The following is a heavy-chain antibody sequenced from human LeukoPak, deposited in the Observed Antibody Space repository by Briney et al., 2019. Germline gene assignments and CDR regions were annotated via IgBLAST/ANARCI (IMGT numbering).Heavy chain of an antibody. V-gene: IGHV3-23*01. CDR1: GFTFSRYT. D-gene: IGHD1-26*01. CDR3: AKGHPWVGANLYGMDV. CDR2: ISGSGGST. Sequence: PGGSLRLSCSASGFTFSRYTMHWVRQAPGKGLEWVSAISGSGGSTYYADSVKGRFTISRDNSKNTLYLQMNSLRAEDTAVYYCAKGHPWVGANLYGMDVWGQGTTVTVSS. J-gene: IGHJ6*02.